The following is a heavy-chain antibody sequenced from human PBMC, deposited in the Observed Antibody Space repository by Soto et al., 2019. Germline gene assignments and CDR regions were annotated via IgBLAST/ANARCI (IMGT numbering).Heavy chain of an antibody. Sequence: EVQLLESGGGLVQPGGSLRLSCAASGFTFSSFAMNWVRQAPGKGLEWVSGVSGSGSSTNYADSVKGRFSISRDNSENALFLQINYLTAEDTAIYDCAKGRGNYYDNSRFDPWGQGTLVSV. CDR2: VSGSGSST. D-gene: IGHD3-22*01. V-gene: IGHV3-23*01. J-gene: IGHJ5*02. CDR3: AKGRGNYYDNSRFDP. CDR1: GFTFSSFA.